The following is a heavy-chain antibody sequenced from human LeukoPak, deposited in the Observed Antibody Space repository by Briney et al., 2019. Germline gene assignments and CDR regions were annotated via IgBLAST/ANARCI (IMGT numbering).Heavy chain of an antibody. V-gene: IGHV3-23*01. CDR2: ISRSGADT. CDR1: GFTVSSNY. J-gene: IGHJ4*02. CDR3: AKGTQGHGTGYHYYFDQ. D-gene: IGHD1-1*01. Sequence: GGSLRLSCAASGFTVSSNYMSWVRQAPGKGLEWVSTISRSGADTYYADSVKDRFVISRDNSKSTNTVYLQLNRLRVEDTAVYYCAKGTQGHGTGYHYYFDQWGQGALVTVSS.